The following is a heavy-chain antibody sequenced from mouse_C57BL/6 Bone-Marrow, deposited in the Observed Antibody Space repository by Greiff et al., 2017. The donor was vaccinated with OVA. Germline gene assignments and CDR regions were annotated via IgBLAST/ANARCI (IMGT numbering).Heavy chain of an antibody. J-gene: IGHJ4*01. V-gene: IGHV14-4*01. D-gene: IGHD2-4*01. CDR1: GFNIKDDY. CDR3: TSLYYDYVGYYAMDY. Sequence: EVQLQQSGAELVRPGASVKLSCTASGFNIKDDYMHWVKQRPEKGLEWIGWIDPENGDTEYASKFQGKATITADTSSNTAYLQLSSLTSEDTAVYYCTSLYYDYVGYYAMDYWGQGTSVTVSS. CDR2: IDPENGDT.